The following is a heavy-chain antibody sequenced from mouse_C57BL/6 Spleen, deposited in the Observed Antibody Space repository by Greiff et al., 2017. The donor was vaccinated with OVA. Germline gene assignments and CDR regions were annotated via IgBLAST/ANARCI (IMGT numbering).Heavy chain of an antibody. Sequence: DVKLVESEGGLVQPGSSMKLSCTASGFTFSDYYMAWVRQVPEKGLEWVANINYDGSSTYYLDSLKSRFIISRDNAKNILYLQMSSLKSEDTATDYCAREGDYYGSRGYCDYWGQGTTLTVSS. V-gene: IGHV5-16*01. J-gene: IGHJ2*01. CDR1: GFTFSDYY. D-gene: IGHD1-1*01. CDR3: AREGDYYGSRGYCDY. CDR2: INYDGSST.